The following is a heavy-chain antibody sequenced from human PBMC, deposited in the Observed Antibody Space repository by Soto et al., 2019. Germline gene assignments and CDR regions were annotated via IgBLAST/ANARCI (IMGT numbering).Heavy chain of an antibody. CDR3: TTSIFGVVTAH. CDR1: GFTFANAW. J-gene: IGHJ4*02. Sequence: EVHLVESGGGVVTPRGSLTLSCAASGFTFANAWMNWVRQAPGKGLEWVGRIRSSSDGGTTDYAAPVKGRFTFSRDDSKNTLFLHMNSLKTEDTAVYYCTTSIFGVVTAHWGQGTLVTVS. D-gene: IGHD3-3*01. CDR2: IRSSSDGGTT. V-gene: IGHV3-15*07.